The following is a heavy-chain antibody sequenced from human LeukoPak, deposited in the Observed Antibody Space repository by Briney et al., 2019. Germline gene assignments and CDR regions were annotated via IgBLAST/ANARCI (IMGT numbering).Heavy chain of an antibody. CDR1: GFSMSVYW. D-gene: IGHD3-22*01. V-gene: IGHV3-7*01. J-gene: IGHJ4*02. CDR3: ARDWGAYYHFFDY. Sequence: PGGSLRLSCEASGFSMSVYWMSWVRQAPGKGLEWVGNIKQDGSERNYVDSVKGRFTISGDNAKKSLYLQMNSLRAEDTAVYYCARDWGAYYHFFDYWGQGTLVTVSS. CDR2: IKQDGSER.